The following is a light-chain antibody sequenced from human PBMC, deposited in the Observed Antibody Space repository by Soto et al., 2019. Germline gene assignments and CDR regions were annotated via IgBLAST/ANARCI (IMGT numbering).Light chain of an antibody. V-gene: IGKV3-20*01. CDR1: QSVSSY. J-gene: IGKJ1*01. CDR3: QQYGTSPWT. CDR2: GAS. Sequence: EIVFTQSPATLSLSPGERATLSCRASQSVSSYLAWYQQKPGQAPRLLIYGASSRATGIPDRFSGSGSGTDFTLTISRLEPEDFAVYHCQQYGTSPWTFGQGTKVDIK.